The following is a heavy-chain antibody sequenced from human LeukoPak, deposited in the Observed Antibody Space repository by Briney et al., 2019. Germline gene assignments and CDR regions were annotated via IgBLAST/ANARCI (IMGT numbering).Heavy chain of an antibody. Sequence: SETLSLTCAVYGGSFSGYYWSWIRQPPGKGLEWIGEINHSGSTNYNPSLKSRVTISVDTSKNQFSLKLSSVTAADTAVYYCARGKADTAVYYYMDVWGKGTTVTVSS. D-gene: IGHD3-16*01. J-gene: IGHJ6*03. CDR3: ARGKADTAVYYYMDV. CDR1: GGSFSGYY. CDR2: INHSGST. V-gene: IGHV4-34*01.